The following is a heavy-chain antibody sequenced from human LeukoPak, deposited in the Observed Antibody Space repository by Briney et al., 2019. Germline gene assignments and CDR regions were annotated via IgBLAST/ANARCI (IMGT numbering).Heavy chain of an antibody. D-gene: IGHD1-26*01. CDR3: ATSGSYRFDY. J-gene: IGHJ4*02. V-gene: IGHV3-48*01. CDR2: ITSSSSTI. CDR1: GFTLSSYT. Sequence: GGSLRLSCAASGFTLSSYTMNWVRQAPGKGLEWVSYITSSSSTIYYADSVKGRFTISRDNAKNSLYLQMNSLRVEDTAIYYCATSGSYRFDYRGQGTLVTVSS.